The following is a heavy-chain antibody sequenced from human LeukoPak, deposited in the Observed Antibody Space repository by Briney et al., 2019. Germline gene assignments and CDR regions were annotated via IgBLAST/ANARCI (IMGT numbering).Heavy chain of an antibody. V-gene: IGHV5-51*01. J-gene: IGHJ3*02. CDR3: ARHASSGYYSPDAFDI. Sequence: GASLKISCKGSGSSFTSYWIGWVRQMPGKGLEWMGIIYPGDSDTRYSPSFQGQVTISADKSISTAYLQWSSLKASDTAMYYCARHASSGYYSPDAFDIWGQGTMVTVSS. CDR1: GSSFTSYW. D-gene: IGHD3-22*01. CDR2: IYPGDSDT.